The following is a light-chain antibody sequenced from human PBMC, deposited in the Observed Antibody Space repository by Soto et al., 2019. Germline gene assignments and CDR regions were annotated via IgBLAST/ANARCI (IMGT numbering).Light chain of an antibody. J-gene: IGLJ1*01. CDR2: DVT. CDR1: SSDVGGYKY. V-gene: IGLV2-14*01. CDR3: SSYTSSSSYV. Sequence: QSVLTQPASVSGSPGHSITVSCTGTSSDVGGYKYVSWYQQHPDKAPKLIIYDVTNRPSGISNRFSGSKSGNTASLTISGLQAEDEADYYCSSYTSSSSYVFGTGTKVTV.